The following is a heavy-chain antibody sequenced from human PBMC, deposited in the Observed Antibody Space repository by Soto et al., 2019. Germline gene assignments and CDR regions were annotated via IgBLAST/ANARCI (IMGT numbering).Heavy chain of an antibody. Sequence: WASVKVSCKASGYTFTGYYMHWVRQAPGQGLEWMGWINPNSGGTNYAQKFQGRVTMTRDTSISTAYMELSRPRSDDTAVYYCARDNSRPAARGGWFDPWGQGTLVTVSS. J-gene: IGHJ5*02. CDR1: GYTFTGYY. D-gene: IGHD6-6*01. CDR3: ARDNSRPAARGGWFDP. V-gene: IGHV1-2*02. CDR2: INPNSGGT.